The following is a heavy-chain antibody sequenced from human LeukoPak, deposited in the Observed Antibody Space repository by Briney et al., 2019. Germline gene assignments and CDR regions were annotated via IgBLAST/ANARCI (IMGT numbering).Heavy chain of an antibody. D-gene: IGHD4-17*01. J-gene: IGHJ4*02. CDR1: GFSLSTSGVG. CDR3: TRLSTTVTDY. Sequence: GSGPTLVKPTQTLTLTCTFSGFSLSTSGVGVGWIRQPPGKALEWLALIYWDDDKRFSPSLKSRLTITKDTSKNQVVLTMTNMDPADTATYYCTRLSTTVTDYWGQGTLVIVSS. V-gene: IGHV2-5*02. CDR2: IYWDDDK.